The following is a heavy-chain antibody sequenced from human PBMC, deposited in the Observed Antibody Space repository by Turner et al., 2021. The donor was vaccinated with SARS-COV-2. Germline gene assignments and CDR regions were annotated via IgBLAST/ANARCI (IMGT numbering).Heavy chain of an antibody. D-gene: IGHD1-1*01. CDR2: INPNSSGT. Sequence: QLQLLQSGPEVQKLGASVKVSCKASGYTFTGYYIHWVRQAPGQGLEWKGEINPNSSGTNNAQKFKGRVTMTRDTSISTAYMELSRMRSDDTAGYYCEVPRGAEVEPDYAIDIWGQGTMVTVSS. CDR3: EVPRGAEVEPDYAIDI. CDR1: GYTFTGYY. V-gene: IGHV1-2*02. J-gene: IGHJ3*02.